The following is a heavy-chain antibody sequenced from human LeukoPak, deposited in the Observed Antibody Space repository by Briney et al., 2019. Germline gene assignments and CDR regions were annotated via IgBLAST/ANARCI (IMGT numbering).Heavy chain of an antibody. CDR3: ARHKGQGSSGRYMDV. CDR2: FSGGGGNT. V-gene: IGHV3-23*01. Sequence: GGSLRLSCAASGFTFSNYAMNWVRQAPGKGLEWVSTFSGGGGNTYYADSVKGRFTISRDNSKNTLYLQMNSLRAEDTAVYYCARHKGQGSSGRYMDVWGKGTTVTISS. D-gene: IGHD1-26*01. J-gene: IGHJ6*03. CDR1: GFTFSNYA.